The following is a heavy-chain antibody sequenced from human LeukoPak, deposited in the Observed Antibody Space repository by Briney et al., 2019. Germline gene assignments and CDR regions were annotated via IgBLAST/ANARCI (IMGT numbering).Heavy chain of an antibody. CDR1: GFTLSSYA. CDR2: IRGSGGTT. D-gene: IGHD6-13*01. Sequence: GGSLRPSCAASGFTLSSYAMSGVRQARGKGGKWGSTIRGSGGTTYYADSVKGRFTISRDNSKNTLYLQMNSLRAEDTAVYYWAKDRSSSWDYYFDYWGQGILVTVSS. CDR3: AKDRSSSWDYYFDY. J-gene: IGHJ4*02. V-gene: IGHV3-23*01.